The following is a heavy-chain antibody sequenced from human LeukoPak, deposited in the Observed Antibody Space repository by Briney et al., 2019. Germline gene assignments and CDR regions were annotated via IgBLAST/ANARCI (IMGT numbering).Heavy chain of an antibody. CDR2: ISGSSSFI. CDR1: GFTFSPYN. J-gene: IGHJ2*01. Sequence: GSLRLSCAASGFTFSPYNMNWVRQAPGKGLEWVSSISGSSSFIYYADSVKGRFTISRDNAKNSLYLQMNNLRAEDTAVYYCARRPGDYAFDLWGRGILLTVSS. CDR3: ARRPGDYAFDL. V-gene: IGHV3-21*01. D-gene: IGHD4-17*01.